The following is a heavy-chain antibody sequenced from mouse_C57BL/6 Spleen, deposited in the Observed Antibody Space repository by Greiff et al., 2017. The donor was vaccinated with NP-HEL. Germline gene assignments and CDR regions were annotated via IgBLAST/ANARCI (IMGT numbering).Heavy chain of an antibody. CDR1: GFTFSSYA. CDR2: ISDGGSYT. Sequence: EVQRVESGGGLVKPGGSLKLSCAASGFTFSSYAMSWVRQTPEKRLEWVATISDGGSYTYYPDNVKGRFTISRDNAKNNLYLQMSHLKSEDTAMYYCARDSTTVVAGDYWGQGTTLTASS. J-gene: IGHJ2*01. CDR3: ARDSTTVVAGDY. D-gene: IGHD1-1*01. V-gene: IGHV5-4*01.